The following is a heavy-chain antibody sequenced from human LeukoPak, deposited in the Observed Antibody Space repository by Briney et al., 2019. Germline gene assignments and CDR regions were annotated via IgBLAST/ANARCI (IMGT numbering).Heavy chain of an antibody. CDR2: IYYSGST. CDR1: GGSISTYY. V-gene: IGHV4-59*01. CDR3: ARDTGGTNGDWHYYFDY. J-gene: IGHJ4*02. Sequence: SSETLSLTCTVSGGSISTYYWSWIRQPPGKGLEWIGYIYYSGSTNYNPSLKSRVTISVDTSKNQFSLKLSSVTAADTAVYYCARDTGGTNGDWHYYFDYWGQGTLVTVSS. D-gene: IGHD4-17*01.